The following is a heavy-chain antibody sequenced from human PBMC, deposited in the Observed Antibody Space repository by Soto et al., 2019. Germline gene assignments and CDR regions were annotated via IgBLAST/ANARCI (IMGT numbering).Heavy chain of an antibody. CDR3: ARCATYSYWIMDV. V-gene: IGHV3-30-3*01. J-gene: IGHJ6*02. CDR2: ISYDGSNK. CDR1: GFTFSSYA. Sequence: QVQLVESGGGVVQPWRSLRLSCAASGFTFSSYAMHWVRQAPGKGPEWVAVISYDGSNKYYADSVKGRFTISRDNSKNTLYLQMNSLRAEDTAVYYCARCATYSYWIMDVWGQGTTVTVFS. D-gene: IGHD5-18*01.